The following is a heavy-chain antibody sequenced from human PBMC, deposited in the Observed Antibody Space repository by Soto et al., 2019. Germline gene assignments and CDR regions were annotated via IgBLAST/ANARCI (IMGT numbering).Heavy chain of an antibody. CDR1: GFTLSTYW. CDR2: INQDGSEK. J-gene: IGHJ6*03. V-gene: IGHV3-7*01. Sequence: GGSLRLSCAASGFTLSTYWMSWVRQAPGKGLEWVANINQDGSEKYYVDSVKGRFTISRDNAKNSLHLQMNSLRAEDTAVYYCARGPRYYYYYMDVWGKGTTVTVSS. CDR3: ARGPRYYYYYMDV.